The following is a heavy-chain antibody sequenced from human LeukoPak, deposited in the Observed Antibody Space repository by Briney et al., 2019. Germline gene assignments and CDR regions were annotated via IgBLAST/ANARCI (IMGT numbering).Heavy chain of an antibody. CDR2: IKQDGSEK. D-gene: IGHD3-10*01. Sequence: GGSLRLSCAASGFTFSSYWMSWVRQAPGKGLEWVANIKQDGSEKYYVDSVKGRFTVSRDNAKNSLYLQMNSLRAEDTAVYYCAGSMVRGVIDDYWGQGTLVTVSS. CDR3: AGSMVRGVIDDY. J-gene: IGHJ4*02. CDR1: GFTFSSYW. V-gene: IGHV3-7*01.